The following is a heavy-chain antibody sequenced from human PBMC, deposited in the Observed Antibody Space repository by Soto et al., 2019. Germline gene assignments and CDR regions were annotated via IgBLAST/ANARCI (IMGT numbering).Heavy chain of an antibody. D-gene: IGHD5-18*01. CDR2: VYPSDSHT. J-gene: IGHJ4*02. CDR1: GFSFTSQW. CDR3: FRQSGDTYTTMDH. Sequence: PGESLKISCKGSGFSFTSQWIAWVRQMPGKGLEWMGTVYPSDSHTRYSPSFQGQVTISADKSISTAYLQWSSLKASDTAMYYCFRQSGDTYTTMDHWGQGSLVTV. V-gene: IGHV5-51*01.